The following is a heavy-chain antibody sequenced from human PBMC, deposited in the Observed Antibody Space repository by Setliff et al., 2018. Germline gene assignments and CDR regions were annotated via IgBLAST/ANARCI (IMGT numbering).Heavy chain of an antibody. CDR1: GFAFSSYA. J-gene: IGHJ4*02. D-gene: IGHD2-2*01. CDR2: ISGSGGST. Sequence: GGSLRLSCAGSGFAFSSYAMSWVRQAPGKGLEWVSAISGSGGSTYYADSVKGRFTISRDNSKNTLYLQMNSLRAEDTAVYYCARINCSSTSCYVGTRGYFDYWGQGTLVTVSS. CDR3: ARINCSSTSCYVGTRGYFDY. V-gene: IGHV3-23*01.